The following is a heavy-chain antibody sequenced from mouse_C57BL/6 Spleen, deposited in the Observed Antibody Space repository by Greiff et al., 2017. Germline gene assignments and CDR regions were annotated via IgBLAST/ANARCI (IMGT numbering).Heavy chain of an antibody. V-gene: IGHV14-4*01. J-gene: IGHJ3*01. CDR2: IDPENGDT. Sequence: DVHLVESGAELVRPGASVKLSCTASGFNIKDDYMHWVKQRPEQGLEWIGWIDPENGDTEYASKFQGKATITADTSSNTAYLQLSSLTSEDTAVYYCTTYYDYDVAYWGQGTLVTVSA. D-gene: IGHD2-4*01. CDR3: TTYYDYDVAY. CDR1: GFNIKDDY.